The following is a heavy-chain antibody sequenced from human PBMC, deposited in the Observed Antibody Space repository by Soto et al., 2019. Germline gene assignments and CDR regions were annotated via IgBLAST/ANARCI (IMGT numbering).Heavy chain of an antibody. D-gene: IGHD2-21*01. Sequence: QVQLVQSGAEEKKPGASVKVSCKASGYIFTSYAMHWVRQAPGQRLEWMGWINAGNGNTKYSQKLQGRATITRDISASTAYMELSSLRSEDMAVYYCARGGEPIDYWGQGTLVTVSS. CDR1: GYIFTSYA. CDR3: ARGGEPIDY. V-gene: IGHV1-3*05. CDR2: INAGNGNT. J-gene: IGHJ4*02.